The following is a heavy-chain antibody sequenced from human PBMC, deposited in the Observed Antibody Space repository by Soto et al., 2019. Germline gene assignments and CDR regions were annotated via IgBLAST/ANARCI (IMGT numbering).Heavy chain of an antibody. CDR2: IWYDGTNK. D-gene: IGHD6-25*01. V-gene: IGHV3-33*01. CDR3: GREHSSGRYYFHF. CDR1: GFSFSNYG. Sequence: GGSLRPSGPASGFSFSNYGLHWFRQAQGKGLQWVAVIWYDGTNKYYADSVKGRFTISRDNSKNMLYLQMDGLTAEDTAVYYCGREHSSGRYYFHFWGQGTLVTVSS. J-gene: IGHJ4*02.